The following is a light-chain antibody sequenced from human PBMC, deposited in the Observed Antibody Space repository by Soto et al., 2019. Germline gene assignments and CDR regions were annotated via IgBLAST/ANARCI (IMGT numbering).Light chain of an antibody. CDR2: EVN. Sequence: QSALTQPPSASGSPGQSVTISCTGTSSDVGGYKYVSWYQQHPGKAPKLMIFEVNKRPSGVPDRFSGSKSGNTASLTVSGLQAEDEVDYYCSSYAGINNLGVFGPGTKLTVL. CDR1: SSDVGGYKY. J-gene: IGLJ1*01. V-gene: IGLV2-8*01. CDR3: SSYAGINNLGV.